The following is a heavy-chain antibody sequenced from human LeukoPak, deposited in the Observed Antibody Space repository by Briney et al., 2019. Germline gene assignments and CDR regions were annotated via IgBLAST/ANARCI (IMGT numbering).Heavy chain of an antibody. J-gene: IGHJ4*02. V-gene: IGHV1-69*13. CDR2: IIPIFGTA. CDR3: AVSDIVVVPAAMYYFDY. D-gene: IGHD2-2*01. Sequence: PVASVKVSCKASGGTFSSYAISWVRQAPGQGLEWMGGIIPIFGTANYAQKFQGRVTITADESTSTAYMELSSLRSEDTAVYYCAVSDIVVVPAAMYYFDYWGQGTLVTVSS. CDR1: GGTFSSYA.